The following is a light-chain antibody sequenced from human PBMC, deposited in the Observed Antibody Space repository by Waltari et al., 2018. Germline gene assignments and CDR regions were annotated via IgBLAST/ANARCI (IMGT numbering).Light chain of an antibody. CDR3: ASYTSSRTRI. CDR2: DVS. CDR1: WSDVGGFNY. V-gene: IGLV2-14*03. Sequence: QSALTQPASVSGSPGQSITISCTGSWSDVGGFNYVTWYQQHPGKAPKLMIYDVSSRPSWVSNRFSGSKSGNTASLTISGLQADDEADYYCASYTSSRTRIFGGGTKLTVL. J-gene: IGLJ2*01.